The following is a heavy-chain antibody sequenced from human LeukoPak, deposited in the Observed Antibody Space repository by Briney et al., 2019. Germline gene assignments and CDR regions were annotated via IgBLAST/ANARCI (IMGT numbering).Heavy chain of an antibody. CDR2: IYTSGST. CDR3: ARGDYYDSSGYYWVNWFDP. CDR1: GGSISSYY. J-gene: IGHJ5*02. D-gene: IGHD3-22*01. V-gene: IGHV4-4*09. Sequence: SETPSLTCTVSGGSISSYYWSWIRQPPGKGLEWIGYIYTSGSTNYNPSLKSRVTISVDASKNQFSLKLSSVTAADTAVYYCARGDYYDSSGYYWVNWFDPWGQGTLVTVSS.